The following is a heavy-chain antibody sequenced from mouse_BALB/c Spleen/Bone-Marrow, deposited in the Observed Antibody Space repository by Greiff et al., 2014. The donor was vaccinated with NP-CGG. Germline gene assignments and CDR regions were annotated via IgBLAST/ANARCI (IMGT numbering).Heavy chain of an antibody. Sequence: ESGPELVKPEALVKISCKASGYTFTSYDINWVKQRPGQGLEWIGWIYPGDGSTKYNEKFKGKATLTADKSSSTVYMQLSSLTSENSAVYFCARSGDSSGYGFAYWGQGTLVTVSA. CDR3: ARSGDSSGYGFAY. CDR2: IYPGDGST. V-gene: IGHV1S33*01. J-gene: IGHJ3*01. CDR1: GYTFTSYD. D-gene: IGHD3-2*01.